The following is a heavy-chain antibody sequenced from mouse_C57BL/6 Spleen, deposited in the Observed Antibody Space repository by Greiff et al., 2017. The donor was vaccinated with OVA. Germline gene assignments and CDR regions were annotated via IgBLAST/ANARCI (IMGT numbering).Heavy chain of an antibody. D-gene: IGHD2-1*01. CDR2: ISSGGDYI. Sequence: EVQVVESGEGLVKPGGSLKLSCAASGFTFSSYAMSWVRQTPEKRLEWVAYISSGGDYIYYADTVKGRFTISRDNARNTLYLQMSSLKSEDTAMYYCTRDRKDYGNYDGVMDYWGQGTSVTVSS. CDR3: TRDRKDYGNYDGVMDY. V-gene: IGHV5-9-1*02. J-gene: IGHJ4*01. CDR1: GFTFSSYA.